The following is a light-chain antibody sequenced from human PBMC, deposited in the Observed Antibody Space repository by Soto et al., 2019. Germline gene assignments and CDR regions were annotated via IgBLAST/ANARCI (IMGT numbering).Light chain of an antibody. J-gene: IGKJ4*01. CDR2: GAS. Sequence: EVVMTQSPGTLSLSPGERATLSCRASQSVTNNYLAWYQQRPGLAPRLLIYGASTRTAGIPDRFSGGGPGTDFTLTISRLEPEDFAVYYCQQFSSYPLTFGGGTKV. CDR3: QQFSSYPLT. V-gene: IGKV3-20*01. CDR1: QSVTNNY.